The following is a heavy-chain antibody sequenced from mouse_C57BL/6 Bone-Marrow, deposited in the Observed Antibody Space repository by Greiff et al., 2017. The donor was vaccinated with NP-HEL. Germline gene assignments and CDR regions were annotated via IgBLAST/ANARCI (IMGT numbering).Heavy chain of an antibody. V-gene: IGHV1-15*01. CDR2: IDPETGGT. CDR3: TRGGDYGSSLYYAMDY. Sequence: QVQLQQSGAELVRPGASVTLSCKASGYTFTDYEMHWVQQTPVHGLEWIGAIDPETGGTAYNQKFKGKAILTADKSSSTAYMELRSLTSEDSAVYYWTRGGDYGSSLYYAMDYWGQGTSVTVSS. CDR1: GYTFTDYE. J-gene: IGHJ4*01. D-gene: IGHD1-1*01.